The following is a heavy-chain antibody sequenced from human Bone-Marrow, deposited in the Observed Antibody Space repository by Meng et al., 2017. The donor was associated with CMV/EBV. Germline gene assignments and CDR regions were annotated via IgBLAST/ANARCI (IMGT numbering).Heavy chain of an antibody. D-gene: IGHD6-6*01. V-gene: IGHV3-30*03. CDR1: GFTFSDYY. CDR3: ARVGIAARLGWFDP. J-gene: IGHJ5*02. CDR2: ISYDGSNK. Sequence: GESLKISCAASGFTFSDYYMSWIRQAPGKGLEWVAVISYDGSNKYYADSVKGRFTISRDNSKNTLYLQMNSLRAEDTAVYYCARVGIAARLGWFDPWGQGTLVTVSS.